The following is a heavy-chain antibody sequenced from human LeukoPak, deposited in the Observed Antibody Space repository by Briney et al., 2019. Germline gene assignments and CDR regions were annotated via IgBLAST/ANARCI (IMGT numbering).Heavy chain of an antibody. CDR3: ARGRGAQMATIFDY. Sequence: PGGSLRLSCAASRFTFSSYSMNWVRQAPGKGLEWVSSISSSSSYIYYADSVKGRFTISRDNAKNSLYLQMNSLRAEDTAVYYCARGRGAQMATIFDYWGQGTLVTVSS. D-gene: IGHD5-24*01. CDR1: RFTFSSYS. CDR2: ISSSSSYI. V-gene: IGHV3-21*01. J-gene: IGHJ4*02.